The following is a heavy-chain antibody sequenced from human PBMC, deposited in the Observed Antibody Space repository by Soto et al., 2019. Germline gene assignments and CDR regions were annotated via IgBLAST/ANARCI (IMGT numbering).Heavy chain of an antibody. CDR2: IDPSGGGT. D-gene: IGHD2-15*01. CDR3: ARDRVDCSGGNCWRSVEDT. J-gene: IGHJ5*02. Sequence: ASLKVSCKASGYTFTNYYMHWVRQAPGQGLEWMGIIDPSGGGTSYAQKFQGRLTMTRDTSTSTVYMELSSLRSEDTAVYYCARDRVDCSGGNCWRSVEDTWGQGTLVTVSS. V-gene: IGHV1-46*01. CDR1: GYTFTNYY.